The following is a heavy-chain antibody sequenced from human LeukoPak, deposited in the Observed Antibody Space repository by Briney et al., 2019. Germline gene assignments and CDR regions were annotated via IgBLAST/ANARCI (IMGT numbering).Heavy chain of an antibody. V-gene: IGHV1-2*02. D-gene: IGHD2-15*01. CDR2: MDPNSGDT. CDR1: GYNFSVYY. CDR3: ATRGGLTPNTLAM. J-gene: IGHJ3*01. Sequence: ASVKVSCKGSGYNFSVYYMHWVRQAPGQGLEWMGWMDPNSGDTIYAPKFQGRVSMTRDTSITTAYMELSSLTFDDSAMYYCATRGGLTPNTLAMWGHGTMVTVPS.